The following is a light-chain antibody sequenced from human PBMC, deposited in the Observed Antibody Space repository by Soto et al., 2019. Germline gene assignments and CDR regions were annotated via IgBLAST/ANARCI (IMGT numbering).Light chain of an antibody. V-gene: IGLV2-14*03. CDR3: SSYTTTNAVL. CDR1: SSDVGDYNY. CDR2: DVS. J-gene: IGLJ3*02. Sequence: QSVLTQPASVSGSPGQSITISCTEASSDVGDYNYVSWYQQHPGKAPKLMIYDVSYRPSGVSIRFSGSKSGSTASLTISGLLAEDQADYYCSSYTTTNAVLFGRGTKVTVL.